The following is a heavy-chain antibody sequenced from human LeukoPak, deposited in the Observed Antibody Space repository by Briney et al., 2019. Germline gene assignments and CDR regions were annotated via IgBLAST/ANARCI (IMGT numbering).Heavy chain of an antibody. CDR2: INPNSGGT. D-gene: IGHD3-10*01. Sequence: ASVKVSCTASGYTFTGYYMHWVRQAPGQGLEWMGWINPNSGGTNYAQKFQGRVTMTRDTSISTAYMELSRLRSDDTAVYYCARAGLWFGSEPHPRDYWGQGTLVTVSS. CDR1: GYTFTGYY. CDR3: ARAGLWFGSEPHPRDY. J-gene: IGHJ4*02. V-gene: IGHV1-2*02.